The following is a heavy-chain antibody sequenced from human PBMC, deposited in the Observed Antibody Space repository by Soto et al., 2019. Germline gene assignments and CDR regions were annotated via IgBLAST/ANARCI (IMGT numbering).Heavy chain of an antibody. CDR2: ISSSSSYI. Sequence: GGSLRLSCAASGFTFSSYSMNWVRQAPGKGLEWVSSISSSSSYIYYAESVKGRFTISRDNAKNSLYLQMNSLRAEDTAVYYCARAQNPIVVVPAAMYYWGQGTLVTVSS. D-gene: IGHD2-2*01. V-gene: IGHV3-21*01. CDR3: ARAQNPIVVVPAAMYY. CDR1: GFTFSSYS. J-gene: IGHJ4*02.